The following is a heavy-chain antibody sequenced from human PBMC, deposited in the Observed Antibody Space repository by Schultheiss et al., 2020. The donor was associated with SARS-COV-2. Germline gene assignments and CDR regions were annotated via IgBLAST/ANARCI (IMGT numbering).Heavy chain of an antibody. CDR2: ISSSSSYI. J-gene: IGHJ3*02. Sequence: GGSLRLSCAASGFTFSSYSMNWVRQAPGKGLEWVSSISSSSSYIYYADSVKGRFTISRDNAKNSLYLQMNSLRAEDTAVYYCARDSSYSSDDGAFDIWGQGTMVTVSS. D-gene: IGHD6-19*01. V-gene: IGHV3-21*01. CDR3: ARDSSYSSDDGAFDI. CDR1: GFTFSSYS.